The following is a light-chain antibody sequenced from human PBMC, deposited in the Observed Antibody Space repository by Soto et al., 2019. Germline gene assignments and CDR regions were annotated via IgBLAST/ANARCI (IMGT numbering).Light chain of an antibody. V-gene: IGLV2-14*01. CDR2: GVS. CDR1: RSDIGSYNY. Sequence: QSALTQPASVSGSPGQSITISCSGTRSDIGSYNYVAWYQQFPGKTPKILIYGVSNRPSGVSSRFSGSKSGNTASLTISGLQAEDEADYYCSSYTSSNTLVFGGGTKLTVL. J-gene: IGLJ2*01. CDR3: SSYTSSNTLV.